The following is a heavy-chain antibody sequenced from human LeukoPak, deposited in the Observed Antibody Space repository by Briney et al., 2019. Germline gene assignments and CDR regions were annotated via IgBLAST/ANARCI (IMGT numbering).Heavy chain of an antibody. J-gene: IGHJ5*02. CDR3: ARIRPRTIKIFNWFDP. CDR1: GGSFSGYY. V-gene: IGHV4-34*01. CDR2: INHSGST. D-gene: IGHD1-7*01. Sequence: TSETLSLTCAVYGGSFSGYYWSWIRQPPGKGLEWIGEINHSGSTNYNPSLKSRVTISVNTSKNQFSLKLSSVTAADTAVYYCARIRPRTIKIFNWFDPWGQGTLVTVSS.